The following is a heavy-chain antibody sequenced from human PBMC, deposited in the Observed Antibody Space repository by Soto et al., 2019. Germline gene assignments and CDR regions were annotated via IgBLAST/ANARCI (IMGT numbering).Heavy chain of an antibody. D-gene: IGHD2-15*01. CDR1: GGTFSSCA. CDR3: AGAKLVGGNPPEDYYYYGMDV. V-gene: IGHV1-69*13. J-gene: IGHJ6*02. Sequence: GASVKVSCKASGGTFSSCAISWVRQAPGQGLEWMGGIIPIFGTANYAQKFQGRVTITADESTSTAYMELSSLRSEDTAVYYCAGAKLVGGNPPEDYYYYGMDVWGQGTTVTVSS. CDR2: IIPIFGTA.